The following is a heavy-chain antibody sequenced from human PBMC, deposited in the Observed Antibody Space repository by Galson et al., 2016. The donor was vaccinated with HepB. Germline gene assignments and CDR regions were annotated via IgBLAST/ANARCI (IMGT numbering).Heavy chain of an antibody. CDR1: GGSVSSDNYF. D-gene: IGHD2/OR15-2a*01. CDR2: SQHTGNT. J-gene: IGHJ5*02. CDR3: AREPTWHNWFDP. Sequence: ETLSLTCIVSGGSVSSDNYFWSWIRQPPGKGLEWIGFSQHTGNTHSNPSRKSRFTISVYTAKNHFSLRLYSVTAADTSVYYGAREPTWHNWFDPWGQGALVTVSS. V-gene: IGHV4-61*01.